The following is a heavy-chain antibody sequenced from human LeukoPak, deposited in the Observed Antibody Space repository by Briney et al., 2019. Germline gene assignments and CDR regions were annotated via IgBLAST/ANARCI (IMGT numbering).Heavy chain of an antibody. CDR1: GGSIRSGDFY. D-gene: IGHD2-8*01. CDR2: IYYSGST. CDR3: ARGGPIVLMVYAPYYYYGMDV. J-gene: IGHJ6*02. Sequence: PSETLSLTCTVSGGSIRSGDFYWSWIRQPPGKGLEWIGYIYYSGSTNYNPSLKSRVTISIDMSKNQFSLKLSSVTAADTAVYYCARGGPIVLMVYAPYYYYGMDVWGQGTTVTVSS. V-gene: IGHV4-30-4*01.